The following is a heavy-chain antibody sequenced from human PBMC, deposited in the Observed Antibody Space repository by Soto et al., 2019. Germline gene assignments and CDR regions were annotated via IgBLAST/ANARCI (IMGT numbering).Heavy chain of an antibody. CDR1: GYTFTSYD. V-gene: IGHV1-8*01. D-gene: IGHD3-16*02. Sequence: ASVKVSCKASGYTFTSYDINWVRHATGQGLEWMGWMNPNSGNTGYAQKFQGRVTMTRNTSISTAYMELSSLRSEDTAVYYCARGNMITFGGVIVHDAFDIWGQGTMVTVSS. J-gene: IGHJ3*02. CDR2: MNPNSGNT. CDR3: ARGNMITFGGVIVHDAFDI.